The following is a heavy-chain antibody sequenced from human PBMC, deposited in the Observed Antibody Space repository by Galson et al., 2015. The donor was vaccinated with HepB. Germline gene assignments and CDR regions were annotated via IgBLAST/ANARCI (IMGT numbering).Heavy chain of an antibody. CDR3: AREDATITVAALEY. CDR1: GFAFGNYG. CDR2: IWKDGSNK. D-gene: IGHD6-19*01. V-gene: IGHV3-33*01. J-gene: IGHJ4*02. Sequence: SCAASGFAFGNYGMHWVRQAPGKGLEWMALIWKDGSNKHYADSLKGRFRISRDNTKNPLFLEADSLRAEDTAVYYCAREDATITVAALEYWGQGVLVTVSS.